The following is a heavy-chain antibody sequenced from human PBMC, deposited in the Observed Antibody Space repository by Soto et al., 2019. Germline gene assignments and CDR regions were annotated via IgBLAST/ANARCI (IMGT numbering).Heavy chain of an antibody. V-gene: IGHV1-46*01. Sequence: QVQLVQSGAEMKQPGASVKLSCQASGYIFIHCFMHWVRQAPGQGLEWMGGINPSSGTTTYAQKFQGRVTVTRDTXTSTVYMELSSLGSGDTAMYYCARSLGETTSLFDYWGQGSLVTVSA. J-gene: IGHJ4*02. CDR3: ARSLGETTSLFDY. CDR1: GYIFIHCF. CDR2: INPSSGTT. D-gene: IGHD1-26*01.